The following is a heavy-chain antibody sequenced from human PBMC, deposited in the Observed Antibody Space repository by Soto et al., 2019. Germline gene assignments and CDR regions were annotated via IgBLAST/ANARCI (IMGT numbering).Heavy chain of an antibody. CDR3: ARDSSSWMDAFDI. J-gene: IGHJ3*02. V-gene: IGHV3-21*01. Sequence: PGGSLRLSCAASGFTFSSYSVNWVRQAPGKGLEWASSISSSSSYIYYADSVKGRFTISRDNAKNSLYLQMNSLRAEDTAVYYCARDSSSWMDAFDIWGQGTMVTVSS. CDR2: ISSSSSYI. CDR1: GFTFSSYS. D-gene: IGHD6-6*01.